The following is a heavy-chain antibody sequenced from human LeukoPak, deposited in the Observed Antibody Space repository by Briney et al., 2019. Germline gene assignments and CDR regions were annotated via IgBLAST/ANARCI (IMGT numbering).Heavy chain of an antibody. Sequence: ASVMVSCKASGYTFTSYGISWVRQAPGQGLEWMGGIIPIFGTANYAQKFQGRVTITADESTSTAYMELSSLRSEDTAVYYCARAPDYAVYYFDYWGQGTLVTVSS. V-gene: IGHV1-69*13. CDR3: ARAPDYAVYYFDY. D-gene: IGHD4-17*01. CDR2: IIPIFGTA. CDR1: GYTFTSYG. J-gene: IGHJ4*02.